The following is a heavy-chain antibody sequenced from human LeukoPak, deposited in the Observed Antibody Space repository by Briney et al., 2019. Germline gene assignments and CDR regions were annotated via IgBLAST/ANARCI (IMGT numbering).Heavy chain of an antibody. CDR3: ARSKRSGSGSFDY. V-gene: IGHV4-59*01. D-gene: IGHD3-10*01. CDR2: IYYSGST. J-gene: IGHJ4*02. Sequence: SETLSLTCTVSGGSISSYYWSWIRQPPGKGLEWIGYIYYSGSTNYNPSLKSRVTISVDTSKNQFSLKLSSVTAADTAVYYCARSKRSGSGSFDYWGQGTLVTVSS. CDR1: GGSISSYY.